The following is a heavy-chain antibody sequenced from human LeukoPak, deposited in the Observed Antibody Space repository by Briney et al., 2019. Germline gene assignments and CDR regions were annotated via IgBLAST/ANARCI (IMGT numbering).Heavy chain of an antibody. CDR1: GFTFSDYY. CDR3: AKAYYDSSGYSYYFDY. V-gene: IGHV3-11*06. D-gene: IGHD3-22*01. CDR2: ISGSSSYM. J-gene: IGHJ4*02. Sequence: KSGGSLRLSCAASGFTFSDYYMSWIRQAPGKGLEWVSSISGSSSYMFYADSVKGRFTISRDNAKNSLYLQMNSLRAEDTAVYYCAKAYYDSSGYSYYFDYWGQGTLVTVSS.